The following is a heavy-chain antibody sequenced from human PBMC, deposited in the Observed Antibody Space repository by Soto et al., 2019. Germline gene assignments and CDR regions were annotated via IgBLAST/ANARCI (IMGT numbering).Heavy chain of an antibody. J-gene: IGHJ4*02. CDR1: GDTFTIFA. V-gene: IGHV1-69*12. Sequence: QVQLVQSGAEVKKPGSSVKVSCKASGDTFTIFAISWVRQAPGQGLEWMGGIIPTIGTTNYAQRVQGRITITGDESTGTAYMELSSLKSEDTAVYHCARDLGSGYDPGDYWGQGTLVTVSS. D-gene: IGHD5-12*01. CDR3: ARDLGSGYDPGDY. CDR2: IIPTIGTT.